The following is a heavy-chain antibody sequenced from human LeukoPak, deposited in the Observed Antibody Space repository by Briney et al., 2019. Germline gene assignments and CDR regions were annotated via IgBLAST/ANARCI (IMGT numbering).Heavy chain of an antibody. D-gene: IGHD3-22*01. CDR2: INPSGGST. Sequence: ASVKVSCKASGYTFTSYGISWVRQAPGQGLEWMGIINPSGGSTTYAQKFQGRVTMTRDTSTSTVYMELSSLRSEDTAVYYCFDSSGTPDYWGQGILVTVSS. J-gene: IGHJ4*02. CDR3: FDSSGTPDY. CDR1: GYTFTSYG. V-gene: IGHV1-46*01.